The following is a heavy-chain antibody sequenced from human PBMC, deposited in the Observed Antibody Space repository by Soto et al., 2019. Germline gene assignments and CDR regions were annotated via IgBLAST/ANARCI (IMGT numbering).Heavy chain of an antibody. J-gene: IGHJ4*02. CDR2: IYYSGST. CDR3: AISSSPHDFDY. V-gene: IGHV4-61*08. Sequence: SETLSLTCTVSGGSISSGDYYWSWIRQPPGKGLEWIGYIYYSGSTYYNPSLKSRVTISVDTSKNQFSLKLSSVTAADTAVYYCAISSSPHDFDYWGQGTLVTVSS. D-gene: IGHD6-6*01. CDR1: GGSISSGDYY.